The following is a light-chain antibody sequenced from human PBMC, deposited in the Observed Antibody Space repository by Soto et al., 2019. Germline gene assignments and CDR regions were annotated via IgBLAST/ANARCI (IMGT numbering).Light chain of an antibody. CDR1: TSNVGNNA. CDR3: AAWDDSLNVVL. Sequence: QSALTQPPSVSEAPRQRVSISCSGNTSNVGNNAVNWYQQLPGKTPKLLIYFDDLVPSGVSDRFSGSKSGTSASLAISGLQSDDEADYYCAAWDDSLNVVLFGGGTKVTVL. J-gene: IGLJ2*01. CDR2: FDD. V-gene: IGLV1-36*01.